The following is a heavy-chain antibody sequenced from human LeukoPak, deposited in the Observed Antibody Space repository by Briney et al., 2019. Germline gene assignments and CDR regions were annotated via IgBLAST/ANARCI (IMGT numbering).Heavy chain of an antibody. Sequence: GASVKVSCKASGYPFSRYDLNWVRQATGQGLEWMGWMNPNNGNTGYAQKFQGRVTMTRSTSISTAYMELSSLRSDDTAVYYCARSTVYCSGANCHNAFDIWGQGTMVTVSS. CDR1: GYPFSRYD. CDR2: MNPNNGNT. CDR3: ARSTVYCSGANCHNAFDI. D-gene: IGHD2-2*02. V-gene: IGHV1-8*01. J-gene: IGHJ3*02.